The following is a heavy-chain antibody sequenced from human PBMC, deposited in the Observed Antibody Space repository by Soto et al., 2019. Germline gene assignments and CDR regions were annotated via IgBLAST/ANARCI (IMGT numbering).Heavy chain of an antibody. Sequence: QVQLQESGPVLVKPSQTLSLTCTVSAGSISSGDYFWSWIRQSPGKGLEGIGYISSIGSTYYNPSLKSQASVSRDTTKNQFSLKLSSVTTTDTAVYYCARGLVMRPYYYIGMDDWGEGTTVTVAA. CDR3: ARGLVMRPYYYIGMDD. CDR2: ISSIGST. J-gene: IGHJ6*04. CDR1: AGSISSGDYF. V-gene: IGHV4-30-4*01.